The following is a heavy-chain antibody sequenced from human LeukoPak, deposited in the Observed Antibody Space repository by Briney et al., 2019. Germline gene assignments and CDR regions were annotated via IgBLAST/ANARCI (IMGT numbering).Heavy chain of an antibody. CDR3: ASPGIVVIPSGFDY. CDR2: IYYSGST. V-gene: IGHV4-39*01. D-gene: IGHD3-22*01. Sequence: SETLSLTCAVYGGSFSGYYWGWIRQPPGKGLEWIGSIYYSGSTYYNPSLKSRVTISVDTSKNQFSLKLSSVTAADTAVYYCASPGIVVIPSGFDYWGQGTLVTVSS. J-gene: IGHJ4*02. CDR1: GGSFSGYY.